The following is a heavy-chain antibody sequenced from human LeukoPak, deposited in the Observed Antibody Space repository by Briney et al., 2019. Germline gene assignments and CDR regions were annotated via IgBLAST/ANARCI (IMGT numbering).Heavy chain of an antibody. CDR3: ARGIAAAGPIDY. V-gene: IGHV1-3*01. D-gene: IGHD6-13*01. J-gene: IGHJ4*02. CDR1: GYTFISYV. CDR2: INVGNGNT. Sequence: ASVKVSCKASGYTFISYVMHWVRQAPGQRLEWMGWINVGNGNTKYSQKFQGRVTITRDTSATTVYTDLSSLSSEDTAVYFCARGIAAAGPIDYWGQGTLLTVSS.